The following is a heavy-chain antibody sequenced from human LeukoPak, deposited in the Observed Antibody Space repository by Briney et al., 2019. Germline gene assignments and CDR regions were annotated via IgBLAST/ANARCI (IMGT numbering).Heavy chain of an antibody. Sequence: SETLSLTCTVSGGSIRDYYWSWIRQPAGKGLEWIGEINHSGSTNYNPSLKSRVTISVDTSKNQFSLKLSSVTAADTAVYYCAREQSGSYDYWGQGTLVTVSS. J-gene: IGHJ4*02. CDR3: AREQSGSYDY. D-gene: IGHD1-26*01. CDR2: INHSGST. CDR1: GGSIRDYY. V-gene: IGHV4-34*01.